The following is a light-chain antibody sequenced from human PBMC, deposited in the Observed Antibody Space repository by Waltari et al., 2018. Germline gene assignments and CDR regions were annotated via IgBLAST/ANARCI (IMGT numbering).Light chain of an antibody. CDR3: QHYDGLVVT. CDR1: QSVTSIA. V-gene: IGKV3-20*01. Sequence: ETVLTPYPGTLSLSPGERATLSCRASQSVTSIALSWDQKKPVQAPSLLIYGAYRRATGIADRFSGSGSGTDFTLTISRLEPEDFAVYYCQHYDGLVVTFGGGTKVEI. CDR2: GAY. J-gene: IGKJ4*01.